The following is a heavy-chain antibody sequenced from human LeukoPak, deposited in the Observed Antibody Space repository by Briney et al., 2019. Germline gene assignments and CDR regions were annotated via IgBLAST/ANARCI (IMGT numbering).Heavy chain of an antibody. CDR3: ARDVKSGGYGDWFDP. D-gene: IGHD3-22*01. CDR1: GGSISSYY. V-gene: IGHV4-59*01. J-gene: IGHJ5*02. CDR2: LSKSGNT. Sequence: SETLSLTCTVSGGSISSYYWSWIRLPPGKGLEWIGYLSKSGNTNYSPSLKGRVTIFGDTSKNQFFLKLSSVTAADTAVYYCARDVKSGGYGDWFDPWGQGTLVTVSS.